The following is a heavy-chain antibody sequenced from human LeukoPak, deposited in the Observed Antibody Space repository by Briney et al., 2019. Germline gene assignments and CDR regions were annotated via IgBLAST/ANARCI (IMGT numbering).Heavy chain of an antibody. Sequence: SETLSLTCTVSGGSISSSSYYWGWIRQPPGKGLEWIGSIYYSGSTYYNPSLKSRVTISVDTSKNQFSLKLSSVTAADTAVYYCARLRARDYVWGSYRFIDYWGQGTLVTVSS. D-gene: IGHD3-16*02. J-gene: IGHJ4*02. CDR3: ARLRARDYVWGSYRFIDY. V-gene: IGHV4-39*01. CDR1: GGSISSSSYY. CDR2: IYYSGST.